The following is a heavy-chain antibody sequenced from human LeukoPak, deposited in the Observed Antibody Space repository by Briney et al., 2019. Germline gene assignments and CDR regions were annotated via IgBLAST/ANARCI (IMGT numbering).Heavy chain of an antibody. V-gene: IGHV1-2*02. CDR3: ARLMRGDSSNWYWNWFDP. D-gene: IGHD6-13*01. Sequence: VRQAPGQGLDWMGWINPNSGETNYAQKFQDRVTMTRDTSVSTAYMELSSLRSDDTAVYYCARLMRGDSSNWYWNWFDPWGQGTLVTVSS. CDR2: INPNSGET. J-gene: IGHJ5*02.